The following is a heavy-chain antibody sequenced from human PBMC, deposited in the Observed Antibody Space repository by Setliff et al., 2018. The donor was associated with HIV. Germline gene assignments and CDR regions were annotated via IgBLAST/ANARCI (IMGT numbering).Heavy chain of an antibody. CDR1: GLIVSSNY. CDR3: AKGFDYGEYYSFDS. D-gene: IGHD4-17*01. CDR2: IYGGGST. J-gene: IGHJ4*02. Sequence: GGSLRLSCAVSGLIVSSNYMNWVRQAPGKGLEWVSVIYGGGSTYYADSVKGRFTISRDNSRNTLYLQMNSLRAEDTAVYYCAKGFDYGEYYSFDSWGQGTLVTVSS. V-gene: IGHV3-66*01.